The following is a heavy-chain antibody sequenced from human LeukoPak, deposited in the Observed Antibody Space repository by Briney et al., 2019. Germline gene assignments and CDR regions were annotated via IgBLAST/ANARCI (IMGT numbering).Heavy chain of an antibody. Sequence: SVKVSCKASGYTFTSYGISWVRQAPGQGLEWMGRIIPILGIANYAQKFQGRVTITADKSTSTAYMELSSLRSEDTAVYYCRYYYDSSGYYLDYWGQGTLVTVSS. CDR1: GYTFTSYG. CDR2: IIPILGIA. J-gene: IGHJ4*02. V-gene: IGHV1-69*04. D-gene: IGHD3-22*01. CDR3: RYYYDSSGYYLDY.